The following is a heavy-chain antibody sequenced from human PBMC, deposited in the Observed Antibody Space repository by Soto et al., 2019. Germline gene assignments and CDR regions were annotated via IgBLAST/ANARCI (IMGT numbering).Heavy chain of an antibody. CDR1: GGSIGGYY. Sequence: SETLCLTYTVSGGSIGGYYWSWIRQPPGKGLEWIGYIYYSGSTNYNPSLKSRVTISVDTSKNQFSLKLSSVTAADTAVYYCARDKQAVAVTKRYYYYMDVWGKGTTVTVSS. V-gene: IGHV4-59*01. CDR2: IYYSGST. J-gene: IGHJ6*03. CDR3: ARDKQAVAVTKRYYYYMDV. D-gene: IGHD4-17*01.